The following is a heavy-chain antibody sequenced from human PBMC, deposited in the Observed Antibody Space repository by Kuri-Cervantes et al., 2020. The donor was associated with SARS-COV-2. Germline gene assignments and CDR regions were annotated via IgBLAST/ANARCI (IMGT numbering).Heavy chain of an antibody. CDR1: GFTFSRSD. J-gene: IGHJ4*02. V-gene: IGHV3-23*01. D-gene: IGHD6-19*01. CDR3: AKDKPRIAVAGTVFDY. Sequence: GGSLRLSCAASGFTFSRSDFNWVRQAPGKGLEWVSAISGSGGSTYYADSVKGRFTISRDNSKNTLYLQMNSLRAEDTAVYYCAKDKPRIAVAGTVFDYWGQGTLVTVSS. CDR2: ISGSGGST.